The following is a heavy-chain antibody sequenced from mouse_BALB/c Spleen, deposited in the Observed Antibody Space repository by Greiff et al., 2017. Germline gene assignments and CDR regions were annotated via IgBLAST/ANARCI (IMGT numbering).Heavy chain of an antibody. V-gene: IGHV14-4*02. Sequence: VQLKESGAELVRSGASVKLSCTASGFNIKDYYMHWVKQRPEQGLEWIGWIDPENGDTEYAPKFQGKATMTADTSSNTAYLQLSSLTSEDTAVYYCNAAPYYRYDGYFDVWGAGTTVTVSS. D-gene: IGHD2-14*01. CDR2: IDPENGDT. J-gene: IGHJ1*01. CDR3: NAAPYYRYDGYFDV. CDR1: GFNIKDYY.